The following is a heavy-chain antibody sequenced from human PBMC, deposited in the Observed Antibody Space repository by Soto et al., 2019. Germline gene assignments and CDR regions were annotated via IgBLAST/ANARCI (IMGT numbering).Heavy chain of an antibody. D-gene: IGHD3-3*01. Sequence: QITLKESGPTLVKPTHTLTLTCTFSGFSLSTSGVGVGWIRQPPGKALEWLALIYWDDDKRYSPSLKSRLTITKDTSKTQVVLTMTNMDPVDTATYYCAHRLLGDYDSHYYMDVWGKGTTVTVSS. V-gene: IGHV2-5*02. CDR2: IYWDDDK. CDR3: AHRLLGDYDSHYYMDV. J-gene: IGHJ6*03. CDR1: GFSLSTSGVG.